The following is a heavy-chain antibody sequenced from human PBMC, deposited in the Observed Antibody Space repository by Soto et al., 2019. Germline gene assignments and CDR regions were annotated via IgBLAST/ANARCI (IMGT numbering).Heavy chain of an antibody. Sequence: SVTLSLTCTVSGGYIISYYWSWIRQTPGKGLEWIGYIYYSGSTYYNPSLKSRVTISVDTSKNQFSLKLSSVTAADTAVYYCARRGATIYSSGWHPYYYYMDVWGKGTTVTSP. CDR2: IYYSGST. D-gene: IGHD6-19*01. CDR1: GGYIISYY. J-gene: IGHJ6*03. CDR3: ARRGATIYSSGWHPYYYYMDV. V-gene: IGHV4-59*04.